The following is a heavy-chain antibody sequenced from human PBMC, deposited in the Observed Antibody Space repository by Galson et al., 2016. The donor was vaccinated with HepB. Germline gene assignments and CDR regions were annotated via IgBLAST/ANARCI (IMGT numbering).Heavy chain of an antibody. CDR3: ARAHTHRGSGYYYCAELFDY. J-gene: IGHJ4*02. V-gene: IGHV3-48*03. D-gene: IGHD3-22*01. Sequence: SLRLSCAASGFTFSSYEMNWVRQAPGKGLEWLSYISSSGSSRYNADSVKGRFPISRDNAKNSLYLQMNSLIAEDTAVYDCARAHTHRGSGYYYCAELFDYWGQGTLVTVAS. CDR2: ISSSGSSR. CDR1: GFTFSSYE.